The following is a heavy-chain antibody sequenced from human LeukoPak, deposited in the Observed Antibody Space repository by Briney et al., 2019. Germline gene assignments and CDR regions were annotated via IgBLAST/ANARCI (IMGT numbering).Heavy chain of an antibody. Sequence: ASVKVSCKASGYTLTSYGISWVRQAPGQGLEWMGWISGNNGNTNYTQKLQGRVTMTTDTSTSTAYMELRSLRSDDTAVFYCARGRAAGTFWLDYWGQGTLVTVSS. V-gene: IGHV1-18*01. D-gene: IGHD6-13*01. CDR1: GYTLTSYG. J-gene: IGHJ4*02. CDR3: ARGRAAGTFWLDY. CDR2: ISGNNGNT.